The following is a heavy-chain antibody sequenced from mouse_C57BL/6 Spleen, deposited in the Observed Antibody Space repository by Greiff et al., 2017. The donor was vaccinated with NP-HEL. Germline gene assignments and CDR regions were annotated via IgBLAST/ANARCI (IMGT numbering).Heavy chain of an antibody. V-gene: IGHV1-55*01. CDR3: ARLEYGYDRDFDY. J-gene: IGHJ2*01. CDR2: IYPGSGST. CDR1: GYTFTSYW. Sequence: QVQLQQPGAELVKPGASVKMSCKASGYTFTSYWITWVKQRPGQGLEWIGDIYPGSGSTNYNEKFKSKATLTVDTSSSTAYMQRSSLTSEDSAVYYGARLEYGYDRDFDYWGQGTTLTGSS. D-gene: IGHD2-2*01.